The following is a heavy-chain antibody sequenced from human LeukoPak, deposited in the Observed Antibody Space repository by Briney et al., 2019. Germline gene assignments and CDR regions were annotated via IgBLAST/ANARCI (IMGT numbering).Heavy chain of an antibody. V-gene: IGHV4-34*01. J-gene: IGHJ4*02. Sequence: SETLSLTCAVYGGSFSGYYWSWIRQPPGKGLEWIGEINHSGSTNYNPSLKSRVTISVDTSKNQFSLKLSSVTAADTAVYYCARGDCSGGSCYPGRPRYYFDYWGQGTLVTVSS. D-gene: IGHD2-15*01. CDR1: GGSFSGYY. CDR2: INHSGST. CDR3: ARGDCSGGSCYPGRPRYYFDY.